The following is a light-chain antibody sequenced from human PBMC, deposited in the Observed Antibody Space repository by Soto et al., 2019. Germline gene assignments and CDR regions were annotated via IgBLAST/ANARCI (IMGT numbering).Light chain of an antibody. CDR2: TAS. V-gene: IGKV3-20*01. J-gene: IGKJ5*01. Sequence: EIVLTQSPVTLSLSPGERATLSCRASQSVSSSYLAWYQQRPGQAPRLLIYTASSRATGIPDRFSGSGSGTDFTLTISRLEPEDFAVYHCQQHGSSLTFGQGTRLEIK. CDR3: QQHGSSLT. CDR1: QSVSSSY.